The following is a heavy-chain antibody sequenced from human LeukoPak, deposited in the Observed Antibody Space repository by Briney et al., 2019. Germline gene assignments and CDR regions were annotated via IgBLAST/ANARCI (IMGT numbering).Heavy chain of an antibody. CDR3: ARDDYGDYGWYFDL. CDR1: GFTFSSYS. V-gene: IGHV3-21*01. CDR2: ISSSSSYI. J-gene: IGHJ2*01. D-gene: IGHD4-17*01. Sequence: GGSLRLSCAASGFTFSSYSMNWVRQAPGKGPEWVSSISSSSSYIYYADSVKGRFTISRDNAKNSLYLQMNSLRAEDTAVYYCARDDYGDYGWYFDLWGRGTLVTVSS.